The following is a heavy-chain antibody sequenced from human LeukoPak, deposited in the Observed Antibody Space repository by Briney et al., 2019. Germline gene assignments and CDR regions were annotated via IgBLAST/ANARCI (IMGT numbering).Heavy chain of an antibody. CDR1: GFTFSNYG. J-gene: IGHJ4*02. CDR3: AKQCDYGGNYYFDY. D-gene: IGHD4-23*01. Sequence: GGSLRLSCAASGFTFSNYGTNWVRQAPGKGLEWVLGISGNGGITYNADSVEGRFTISRGNSKNTLYLQMNSLRAEDTALYYCAKQCDYGGNYYFDYWGQGTLVTVSS. CDR2: ISGNGGIT. V-gene: IGHV3-23*01.